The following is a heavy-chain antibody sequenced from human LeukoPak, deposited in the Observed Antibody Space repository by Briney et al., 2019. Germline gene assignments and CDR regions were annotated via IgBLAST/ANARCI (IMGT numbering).Heavy chain of an antibody. J-gene: IGHJ4*02. V-gene: IGHV3-23*01. CDR1: AFTFSSYS. CDR2: IIYSGGTT. Sequence: PGGSLRLSCAASAFTFSSYSMNWVRQAPGEGLEWVSSIIYSGGTTYYADSVKGRFTVSRDNSKNTLYLQMNSLRAEDTAIYYCAKDQRSIAVAGYFDYWGQGTLVTVSS. D-gene: IGHD6-19*01. CDR3: AKDQRSIAVAGYFDY.